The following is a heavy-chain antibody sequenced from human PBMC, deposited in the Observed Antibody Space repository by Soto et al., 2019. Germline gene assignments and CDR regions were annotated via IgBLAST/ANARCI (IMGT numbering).Heavy chain of an antibody. CDR1: GGSISSYY. D-gene: IGHD3-22*01. CDR2: IYYSGST. J-gene: IGHJ5*02. V-gene: IGHV4-59*01. CDR3: ARALVDYYDSSEVPNWFDP. Sequence: QVQLQESGPGLVKPSETLSLTCTVSGGSISSYYWSWIRQPPGKGLEWIGYIYYSGSTNYNPSLKSRVTISVDPSKNQFSLKLSSVTAADTAVYYCARALVDYYDSSEVPNWFDPWGQGTLVTVSS.